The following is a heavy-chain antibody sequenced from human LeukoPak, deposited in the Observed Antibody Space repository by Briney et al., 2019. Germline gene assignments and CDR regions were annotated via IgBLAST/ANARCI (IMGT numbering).Heavy chain of an antibody. CDR2: IYYSGST. V-gene: IGHV4-59*08. D-gene: IGHD6-13*01. CDR1: GGSFSGYY. CDR3: ARHCRIFSTGWYRGGFDP. J-gene: IGHJ5*02. Sequence: SETLSLTCAVYGGSFSGYYWSWIRQPPGKGLEWIGYIYYSGSTNYNPSLKSRVTISVDTSKNQFSLKLSSVTAADTAVCYCARHCRIFSTGWYRGGFDPWGQGTLVTVSS.